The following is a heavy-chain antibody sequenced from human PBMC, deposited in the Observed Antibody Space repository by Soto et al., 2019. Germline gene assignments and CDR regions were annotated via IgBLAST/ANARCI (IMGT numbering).Heavy chain of an antibody. D-gene: IGHD3-22*01. CDR3: ARHDDPTMILN. J-gene: IGHJ4*02. CDR2: IYYSGST. V-gene: IGHV4-59*08. Sequence: PSETLSLTCTVSGGSISSYYWSWIRQPPGKGLEWIGYIYYSGSTNYNPSFKIRVAILLDTSKNQFSLKLSSVTAADTAVYYCARHDDPTMILNWGQGTLVTVPQ. CDR1: GGSISSYY.